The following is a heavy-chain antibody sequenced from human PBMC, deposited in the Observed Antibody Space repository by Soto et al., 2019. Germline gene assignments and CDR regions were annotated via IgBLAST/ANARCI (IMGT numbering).Heavy chain of an antibody. CDR3: ARKGEDIVLVTAATAGPYYYYGMDV. V-gene: IGHV1-69*13. Sequence: SVKVSCKASGGTFSSYAISWVRQAPGQGLEWMGGIIPIFGTANYAQKFQGRVTITADESTSTAYMELSSLRSEDTAVYYCARKGEDIVLVTAATAGPYYYYGMDVWGQGTTVTVSS. CDR1: GGTFSSYA. D-gene: IGHD2-2*01. CDR2: IIPIFGTA. J-gene: IGHJ6*02.